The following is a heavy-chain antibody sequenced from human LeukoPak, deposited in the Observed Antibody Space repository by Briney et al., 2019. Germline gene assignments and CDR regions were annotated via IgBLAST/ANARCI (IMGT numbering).Heavy chain of an antibody. J-gene: IGHJ4*02. CDR1: GYSIGSGYY. Sequence: PSETLSLTCTVSGYSIGSGYYWGWIRQPPGKGLEWIGSIYHSGSTYYNPSLKSRVTISVDTSKNQFSLKLSSVTAADTAAYYCARESVNYDFWSGYSNILDYWGQGTLVTVSS. CDR2: IYHSGST. D-gene: IGHD3-3*01. V-gene: IGHV4-38-2*02. CDR3: ARESVNYDFWSGYSNILDY.